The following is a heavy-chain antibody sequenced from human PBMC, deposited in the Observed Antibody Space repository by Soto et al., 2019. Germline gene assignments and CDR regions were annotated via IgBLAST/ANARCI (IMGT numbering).Heavy chain of an antibody. J-gene: IGHJ5*02. CDR3: ARRLGHRYGCSAA. D-gene: IGHD5-18*01. CDR1: GGSISNYC. V-gene: IGHV4-59*01. CDR2: IYYSGST. Sequence: AETRSLTCAASGGSISNYCWSWIRQPPGKGLEWIGQIYYSGSTKYNSSRKTRVTVSIDTSKNQFSLRLTSVTAADTAVYYCARRLGHRYGCSAAWGKGNMVNVSS.